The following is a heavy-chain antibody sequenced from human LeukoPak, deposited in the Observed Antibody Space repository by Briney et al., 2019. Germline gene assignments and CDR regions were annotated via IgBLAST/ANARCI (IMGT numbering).Heavy chain of an antibody. CDR3: AKPQETYGLVPFDY. Sequence: PGGSLRLSCAASGFTFNSYAMSWVRQAPGKGLEWVSAVSGSGGSTFYADSVKGRFTISRDNSKNTLYLQVISLRAEDTAVYHCAKPQETYGLVPFDYWGQGTLVTVSS. D-gene: IGHD3/OR15-3a*01. V-gene: IGHV3-23*01. CDR2: VSGSGGST. CDR1: GFTFNSYA. J-gene: IGHJ4*02.